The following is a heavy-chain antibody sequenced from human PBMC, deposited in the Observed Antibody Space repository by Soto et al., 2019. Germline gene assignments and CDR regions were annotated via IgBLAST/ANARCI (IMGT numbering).Heavy chain of an antibody. CDR3: AGDYSSGWYPTFDY. V-gene: IGHV1-69*01. CDR2: TIPIFGTA. D-gene: IGHD6-19*01. J-gene: IGHJ4*02. Sequence: QVQLVQSGAEVKKPGSSVKVSCKASGGTFSSYAISWVRQAPGQGLEWMGGTIPIFGTASYAQKFQGRVMITADESRSTAYMEVSSLRSEDTAVYYCAGDYSSGWYPTFDYWGQGTLVTVSS. CDR1: GGTFSSYA.